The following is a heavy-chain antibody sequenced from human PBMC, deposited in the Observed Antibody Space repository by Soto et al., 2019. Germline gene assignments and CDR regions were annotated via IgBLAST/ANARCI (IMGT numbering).Heavy chain of an antibody. J-gene: IGHJ6*03. Sequence: GGSLRLSCAASGFTFSSYAMSWVRQAPGKGLEWVSAISGSGGSTYYADSVKGRFTISRDNSKNTLYLQMNSLRAEDTAVYYCATYTSSQSSYDYYYYYMDVWGKGTTVTVSS. D-gene: IGHD3-16*01. V-gene: IGHV3-23*01. CDR2: ISGSGGST. CDR3: ATYTSSQSSYDYYYYYMDV. CDR1: GFTFSSYA.